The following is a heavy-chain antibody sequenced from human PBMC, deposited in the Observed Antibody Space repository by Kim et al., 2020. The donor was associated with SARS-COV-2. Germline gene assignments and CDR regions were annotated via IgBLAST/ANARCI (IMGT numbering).Heavy chain of an antibody. D-gene: IGHD1-26*01. CDR3: ATDPGGHWFDP. Sequence: IHAQKFQGRVTMTEDTSTDPAYMELSSLRSEDTAVYYCATDPGGHWFDPWGQGTLVTVSS. J-gene: IGHJ5*02. V-gene: IGHV1-24*01.